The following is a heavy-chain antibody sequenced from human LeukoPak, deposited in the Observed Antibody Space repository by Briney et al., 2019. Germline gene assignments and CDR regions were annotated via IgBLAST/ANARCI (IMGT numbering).Heavy chain of an antibody. CDR3: ASMQLARYSDY. Sequence: SETLSLTCTVSGDSISSDDYCWSWIRQSPGKGLEWIGNIYYSGSTYYNPSLRSRVTMSVDTSKNQFSLNLSSVTAADTAVYYCASMQLARYSDYWGQGILATVSS. V-gene: IGHV4-30-4*08. CDR2: IYYSGST. D-gene: IGHD1-14*01. J-gene: IGHJ4*02. CDR1: GDSISSDDYC.